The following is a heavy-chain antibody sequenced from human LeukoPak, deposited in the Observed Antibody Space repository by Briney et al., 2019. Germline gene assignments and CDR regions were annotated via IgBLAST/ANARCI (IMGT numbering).Heavy chain of an antibody. D-gene: IGHD1-26*01. Sequence: GGSLRLSCAASAFTFSSYAMSWVRQAPGKGLEWVSAISGSGGSTYYADSVKGRFTISRDNAKNSLYLQMNSLRAEDTAVYYCARDRGGSYSAIDYWGQGTLVTVSS. V-gene: IGHV3-23*01. J-gene: IGHJ4*02. CDR3: ARDRGGSYSAIDY. CDR2: ISGSGGST. CDR1: AFTFSSYA.